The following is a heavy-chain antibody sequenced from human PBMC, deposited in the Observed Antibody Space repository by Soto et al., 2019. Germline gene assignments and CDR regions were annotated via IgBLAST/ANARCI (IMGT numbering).Heavy chain of an antibody. Sequence: GGSLRLSCAASGFTFSNAWINWVRQAPGKGLEWVGRVKSKNDGGTTDFAAPVKGRFAISRDDSKNMVYLEMNSLQTEDTAIYYCTTDSYITSIIVRFDYWGHRTLVPVSS. V-gene: IGHV3-15*07. D-gene: IGHD3-22*01. CDR1: GFTFSNAW. J-gene: IGHJ4*01. CDR2: VKSKNDGGTT. CDR3: TTDSYITSIIVRFDY.